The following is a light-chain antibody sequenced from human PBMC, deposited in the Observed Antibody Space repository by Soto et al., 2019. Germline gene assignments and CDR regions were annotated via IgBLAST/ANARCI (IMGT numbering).Light chain of an antibody. J-gene: IGKJ4*01. CDR1: QSFSTW. CDR2: KTS. CDR3: QQYNSNPLT. V-gene: IGKV1-5*03. Sequence: DIQMTQSPSTLSASVGDRVTITCRASQSFSTWLAWYQQKPGKGPNLLIYKTSILESGVPSRFSRSGSGTEFTLTISSLQPDDFATYYCQQYNSNPLTFGGGTKVEIK.